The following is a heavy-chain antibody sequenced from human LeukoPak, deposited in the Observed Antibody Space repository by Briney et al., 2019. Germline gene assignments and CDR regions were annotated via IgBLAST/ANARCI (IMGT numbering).Heavy chain of an antibody. Sequence: SETLSLTCAVSGGSITSYYWSWVRQPPGKGLEWVGYIYYSGSTNYNPSLKSRVTISVDTSKNQFSLKLSSVTAADTAVYYCARDLVRTVTTYYYYYMDVWGKGTTVTVSS. V-gene: IGHV4-59*12. CDR2: IYYSGST. CDR1: GGSITSYY. CDR3: ARDLVRTVTTYYYYYMDV. D-gene: IGHD4-11*01. J-gene: IGHJ6*03.